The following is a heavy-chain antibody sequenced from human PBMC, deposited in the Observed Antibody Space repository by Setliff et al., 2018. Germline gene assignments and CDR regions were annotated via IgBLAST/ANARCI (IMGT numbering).Heavy chain of an antibody. Sequence: GGSLRLSCAASGFTFSDHYMDWVRQVPGKGLEWIGRITNKVKGYTTYYADSVKGRFTISRDNAKNSLYLQMNSLRAEDTAVYYCARGLRTYYFDYWGQGTLVTVSS. D-gene: IGHD5-12*01. J-gene: IGHJ4*02. V-gene: IGHV3-72*01. CDR2: ITNKVKGYTT. CDR3: ARGLRTYYFDY. CDR1: GFTFSDHY.